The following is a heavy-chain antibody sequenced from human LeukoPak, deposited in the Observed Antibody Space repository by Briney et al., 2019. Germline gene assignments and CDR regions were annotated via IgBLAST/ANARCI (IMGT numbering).Heavy chain of an antibody. J-gene: IGHJ6*02. Sequence: PGGSLRLSCAASGFTFSSYAMSWVRQAPGKGLEWVSAISGSGGSTYYADSVKGRFTISRDNYKNTLYLQMNSLRAEDTAIYYCAKHYDGYYYYGLDVWGHGTTVTVSS. V-gene: IGHV3-23*01. CDR1: GFTFSSYA. CDR2: ISGSGGST. CDR3: AKHYDGYYYYGLDV. D-gene: IGHD4-17*01.